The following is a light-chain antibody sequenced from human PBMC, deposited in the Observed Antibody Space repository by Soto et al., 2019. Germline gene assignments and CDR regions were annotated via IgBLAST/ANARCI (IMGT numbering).Light chain of an antibody. Sequence: IVVTQSPLSLSVTPGEPASISCRSSQSLLREHEYKYLDWYLQKPGQSPQLLIYMGTNRASGVPDRFSGSGLATDFTLEISRVEAEDVGVYYCIQTQQTPFTFGPGTKLDI. J-gene: IGKJ3*01. V-gene: IGKV2-28*01. CDR2: MGT. CDR3: IQTQQTPFT. CDR1: QSLLREHEYKY.